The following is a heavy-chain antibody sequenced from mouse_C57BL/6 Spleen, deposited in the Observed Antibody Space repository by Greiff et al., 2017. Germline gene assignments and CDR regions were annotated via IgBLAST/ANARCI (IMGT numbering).Heavy chain of an antibody. J-gene: IGHJ3*01. CDR2: IYPGDGAT. CDR3: ARGLASFAY. D-gene: IGHD6-1*01. Sequence: QVQLQQSGPELVKPGASVKISCKASGYAFSSSWLNWVKQRPGKGLEWIGRIYPGDGATNYNGKFKGKATLTADKSSSTAYMQLSSLTSEDSAVYFCARGLASFAYWGQGTLVTVSA. CDR1: GYAFSSSW. V-gene: IGHV1-82*01.